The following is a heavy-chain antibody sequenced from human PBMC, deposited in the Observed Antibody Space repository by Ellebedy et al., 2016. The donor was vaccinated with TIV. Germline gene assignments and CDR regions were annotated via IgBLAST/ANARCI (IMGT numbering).Heavy chain of an antibody. J-gene: IGHJ3*02. V-gene: IGHV3-7*01. CDR3: ARDRLVGYDAFDI. D-gene: IGHD6-25*01. CDR2: IKQDGSEK. Sequence: GESLKISCAASGFTSSDYWMSWVRQAPGKGLEWVANIKQDGSEKNYVDSVKGRFTISRDNAKNSLYLQMNSLRAEDTAVYYCARDRLVGYDAFDIWGQGTMVTVSS. CDR1: GFTSSDYW.